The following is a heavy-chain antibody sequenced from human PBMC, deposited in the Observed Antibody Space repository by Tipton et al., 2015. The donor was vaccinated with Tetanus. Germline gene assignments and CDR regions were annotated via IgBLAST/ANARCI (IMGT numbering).Heavy chain of an antibody. V-gene: IGHV5-51*03. J-gene: IGHJ4*02. CDR2: IYPCDADT. CDR1: GYSFTSYW. D-gene: IGHD6-6*01. CDR3: ARRPGPIYSSSDFDY. Sequence: QSGAEVKKPGESLKISCKGSGYSFTSYWIGWVRQMPGKGLEWMGIIYPCDADTRYSPSFQGQVTISADKSISTAYLQWSSLKASDTAMYYCARRPGPIYSSSDFDYWGQGTLVSVSS.